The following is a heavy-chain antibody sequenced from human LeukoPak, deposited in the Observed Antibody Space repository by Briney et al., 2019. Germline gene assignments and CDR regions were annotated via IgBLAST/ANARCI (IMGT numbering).Heavy chain of an antibody. CDR2: ISGSGGST. D-gene: IGHD2-15*01. CDR3: APYCSGGSCYGVDY. V-gene: IGHV3-23*01. CDR1: GFTFSNYA. J-gene: IGHJ4*02. Sequence: PGGSLRLSCAASGFTFSNYAMSWVRQAPGKGLEWVSAISGSGGSTYYADSVKGRFTISRDNSKNTLYLQMNSLRAEDTAVYYCAPYCSGGSCYGVDYWGQGTLVTVSS.